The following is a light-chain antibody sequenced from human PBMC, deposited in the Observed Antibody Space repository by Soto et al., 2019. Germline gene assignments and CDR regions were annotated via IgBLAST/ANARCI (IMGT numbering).Light chain of an antibody. CDR2: GAS. CDR3: HQYNNWPTWT. CDR1: QSVSSH. Sequence: EIVLTQSPATLSVSPGEGATLSCRASQSVSSHLAWYQQKPGQAPRLLIYGASTRATGIPARFSGSGSGTEFTLTISSLLSDDFAVYYCHQYNNWPTWTFGQGTKVEVK. V-gene: IGKV3-15*01. J-gene: IGKJ1*01.